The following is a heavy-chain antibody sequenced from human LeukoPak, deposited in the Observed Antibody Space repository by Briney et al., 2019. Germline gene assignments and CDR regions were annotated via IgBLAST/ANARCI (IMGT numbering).Heavy chain of an antibody. D-gene: IGHD3-10*01. CDR2: ISNDGSKK. CDR1: GCTFSTYG. V-gene: IGHV3-30*18. Sequence: GGSLRLSCAASGCTFSTYGMHWVRQAPGKGLEWVAVISNDGSKKHYADSVKGRFTISRDDSKNTLYLQMNSLRAEDTAVYYCVKDRASWVSNYIYGMDVWGQGTTVIVSS. CDR3: VKDRASWVSNYIYGMDV. J-gene: IGHJ6*02.